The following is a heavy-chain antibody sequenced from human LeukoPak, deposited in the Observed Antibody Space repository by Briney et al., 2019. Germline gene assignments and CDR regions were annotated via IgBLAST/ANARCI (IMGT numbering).Heavy chain of an antibody. J-gene: IGHJ4*02. CDR3: ARLHYYDSSGLFDY. Sequence: LSGGSLRLSCAASGFTVSSNYMSWVRQAPGKGLEWVSVIYSGGSTYYADSVKGRFTISRDNSKNTLYLQMNSLRAEDTAVYYCARLHYYDSSGLFDYWGQGTLVTVSS. CDR2: IYSGGST. CDR1: GFTVSSNY. V-gene: IGHV3-53*01. D-gene: IGHD3-22*01.